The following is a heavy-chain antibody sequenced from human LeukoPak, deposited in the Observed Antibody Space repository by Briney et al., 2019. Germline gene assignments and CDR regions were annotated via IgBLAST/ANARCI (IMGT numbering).Heavy chain of an antibody. J-gene: IGHJ4*02. V-gene: IGHV4-59*08. CDR3: ASTNNGDYSYYFDY. CDR1: GASISSYY. D-gene: IGHD4-17*01. Sequence: PSETLSLTCTVSGASISSYYWSWIRQPPGKGLEWIGFIYYTGSTNYNPSLKSRVTISADTSKTQFSLKLSSVTVADTAVYYCASTNNGDYSYYFDYWGQGTLVTVSS. CDR2: IYYTGST.